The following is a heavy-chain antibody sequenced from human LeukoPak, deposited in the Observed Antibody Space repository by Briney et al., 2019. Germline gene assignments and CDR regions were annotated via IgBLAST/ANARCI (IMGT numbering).Heavy chain of an antibody. D-gene: IGHD2-21*02. CDR3: ARSCGGDCYPDY. Sequence: PGGSLRLSCAASGFTFSSYSMNWVRQAPGKGLEWVSSNSSSSSYIYYADSVKGRFTISRYNAKNSLYLQMNSLRVEDTAVYYCARSCGGDCYPDYWGQGTLVTVSS. CDR2: NSSSSSYI. J-gene: IGHJ4*02. V-gene: IGHV3-21*01. CDR1: GFTFSSYS.